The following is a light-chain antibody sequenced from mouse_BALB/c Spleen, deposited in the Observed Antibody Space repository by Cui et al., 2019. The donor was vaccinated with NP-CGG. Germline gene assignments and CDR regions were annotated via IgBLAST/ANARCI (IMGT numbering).Light chain of an antibody. CDR3: ALWYSNHWM. CDR2: GTN. CDR1: TGAVTTSNY. Sequence: QAVVSQASAFTTSPGETVTLTCRSSTGAVTTSNYANWVQEKPDHLFTGLIGGTNNRAPGVPARFSGSLIGDKAALTITGAQTEDEAIYFCALWYSNHWMFGGGTKLTVL. J-gene: IGLJ1*01. V-gene: IGLV1*01.